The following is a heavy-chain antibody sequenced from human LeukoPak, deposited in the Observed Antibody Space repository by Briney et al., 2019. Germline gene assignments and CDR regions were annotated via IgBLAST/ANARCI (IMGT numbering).Heavy chain of an antibody. Sequence: GGSLRLSCAGSGFSFSNYWMAWVRQAPGKGPEWVANVKQDGSARHYADSVEGRFTISRDNAQNSVYLQMNSLRAEDTAVYYCARDVVGSLDYWGLGTLVTVSS. J-gene: IGHJ4*02. CDR2: VKQDGSAR. V-gene: IGHV3-7*01. CDR1: GFSFSNYW. CDR3: ARDVVGSLDY. D-gene: IGHD2-15*01.